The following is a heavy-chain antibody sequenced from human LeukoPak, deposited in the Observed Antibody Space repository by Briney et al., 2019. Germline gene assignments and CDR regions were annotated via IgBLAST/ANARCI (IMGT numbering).Heavy chain of an antibody. V-gene: IGHV1-69*01. CDR1: GGTFSSYA. Sequence: GASVKVSCKASGGTFSSYAISWVRQAPGQGLEWMGGIIPIFGTANYAQKSQGRVTITADESTSTAYMELSSLRSEDTAVYYCARDRLVKNYDFWSGQWNWGLGTLVTVSS. J-gene: IGHJ4*02. CDR3: ARDRLVKNYDFWSGQWN. CDR2: IIPIFGTA. D-gene: IGHD3-3*01.